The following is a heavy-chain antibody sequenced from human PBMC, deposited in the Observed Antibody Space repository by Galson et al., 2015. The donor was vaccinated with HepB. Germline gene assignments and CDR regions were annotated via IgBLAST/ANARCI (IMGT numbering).Heavy chain of an antibody. V-gene: IGHV6-1*01. CDR1: GDSVSNNITA. CDR2: TYYRYMWYH. Sequence: CAISGDSVSNNITAWNWIRQSPSRGLEWLGRTYYRYMWYHDYAVSAKSRMTINPDTSKNQFSLHLNSVTPEDTAVYFCACIKKSTIVWGKGTTVTVSS. J-gene: IGHJ6*04. D-gene: IGHD2-21*01. CDR3: ACIKKSTIV.